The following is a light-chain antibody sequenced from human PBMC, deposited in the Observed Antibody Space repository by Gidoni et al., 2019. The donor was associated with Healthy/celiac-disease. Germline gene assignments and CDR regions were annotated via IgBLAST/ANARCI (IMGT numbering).Light chain of an antibody. V-gene: IGLV2-14*03. CDR3: SSYTSSSTLV. CDR1: SSDVGGYNY. Sequence: QSALNQPVSVSGSPGQSITISCTGTSSDVGGYNYVSWYQQHPCKAPRLMIYDVSNRHSGVSNRFSGSKSVNTASLTISGLQAEYEADYYCSSYTSSSTLVFGGGTKLTVL. CDR2: DVS. J-gene: IGLJ3*02.